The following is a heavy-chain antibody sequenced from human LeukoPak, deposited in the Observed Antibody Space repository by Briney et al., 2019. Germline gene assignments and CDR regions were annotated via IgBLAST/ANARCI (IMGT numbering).Heavy chain of an antibody. V-gene: IGHV4-39*01. Sequence: SETLSLTCTVSGGSISSSSYYWGWIRQPPGKGLEWIGSIYYSGSTYYNPSLKSRVTISVDTSQNQFSLKLSSVTAADTAVYYCARHTYSSSSGFDIWGQGTMVTVSS. CDR2: IYYSGST. CDR1: GGSISSSSYY. D-gene: IGHD6-13*01. J-gene: IGHJ3*02. CDR3: ARHTYSSSSGFDI.